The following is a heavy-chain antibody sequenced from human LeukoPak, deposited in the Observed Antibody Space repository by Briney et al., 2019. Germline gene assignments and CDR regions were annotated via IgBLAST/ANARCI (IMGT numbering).Heavy chain of an antibody. CDR3: VKDYQVGNSPAFGDY. Sequence: GGSLRLSCAPSGFSVRDNYMNWVRQAPGKGLEWVSIIYNDGSPYYTDSVKGRFTISKDNFKNRLYLQMNSLRAEDTAVYYCVKDYQVGNSPAFGDYWGQGTLVTISS. CDR1: GFSVRDNY. J-gene: IGHJ4*02. V-gene: IGHV3-53*01. D-gene: IGHD1-26*01. CDR2: IYNDGSP.